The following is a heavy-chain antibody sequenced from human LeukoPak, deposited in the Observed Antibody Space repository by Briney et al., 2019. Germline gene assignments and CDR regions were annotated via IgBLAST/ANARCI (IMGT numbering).Heavy chain of an antibody. D-gene: IGHD5-24*01. CDR1: GFTFSSYS. CDR2: ISSSSSYI. V-gene: IGHV3-21*01. CDR3: ARVGRRDGYNPKTYLDY. J-gene: IGHJ4*02. Sequence: GGSLRLSCAASGFTFSSYSMNWVRQAPGKGLEWVSSISSSSSYIYYADSVKGRFTISRDNAKNSLYLQMNSLRAEDTAVYYCARVGRRDGYNPKTYLDYWGQGTLVTVSS.